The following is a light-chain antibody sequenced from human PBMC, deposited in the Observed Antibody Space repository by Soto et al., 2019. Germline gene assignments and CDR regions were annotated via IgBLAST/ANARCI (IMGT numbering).Light chain of an antibody. CDR3: QQRSNWLYT. V-gene: IGKV3-11*01. Sequence: EIVLTQSPATLSLSPGERATLSCRASQSVSTYVAWYQQKPGQAPRLLIHDASNRATGIPARFSGSGSGTDLPLTISSLEPEDFAVYYCQQRSNWLYTFGQGTKVEIK. CDR2: DAS. CDR1: QSVSTY. J-gene: IGKJ2*01.